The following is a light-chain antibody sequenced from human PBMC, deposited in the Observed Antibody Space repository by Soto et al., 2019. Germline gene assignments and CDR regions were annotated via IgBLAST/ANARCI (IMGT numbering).Light chain of an antibody. CDR2: ATS. Sequence: ETVLTQSPAPLSLSPGERATLSCRASQNINSYLAWYQQKPGQAPRLLIYATSNRATGIPARFSGSGSGTDFTLSISSLEPEDVAVYYCQQRSSWPFTFGPGTKVDIK. V-gene: IGKV3-11*01. CDR1: QNINSY. J-gene: IGKJ3*01. CDR3: QQRSSWPFT.